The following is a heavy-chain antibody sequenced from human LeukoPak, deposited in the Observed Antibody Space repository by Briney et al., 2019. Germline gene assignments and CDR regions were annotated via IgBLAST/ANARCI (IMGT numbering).Heavy chain of an antibody. CDR1: GGTFSSYA. V-gene: IGHV1-69*13. CDR2: IIPILGTA. CDR3: ARARVTPPRYFDY. Sequence: SVKVSCTASGGTFSSYAISWVRQAPGQGLEWMGGIIPILGTANYAQNFQGRVTITADESTSTAYMELSSLRSEDTAVYYCARARVTPPRYFDYWGQGTLVTVSS. D-gene: IGHD2-21*02. J-gene: IGHJ4*02.